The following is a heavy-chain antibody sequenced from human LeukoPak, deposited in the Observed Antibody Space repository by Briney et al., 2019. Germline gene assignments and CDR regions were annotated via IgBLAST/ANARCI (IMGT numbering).Heavy chain of an antibody. D-gene: IGHD4-17*01. CDR1: GFTFSSYA. V-gene: IGHV3-23*01. J-gene: IGHJ4*02. Sequence: GGSLRLSCAASGFTFSSYAMTWVRRAPGKGLEWVSTIEVGGAITHYAASVKGRFTISRDTSKKILYLQMDSLRPEDTAVYYCASGDYGDYGIGDYWGQGTLVTVSS. CDR3: ASGDYGDYGIGDY. CDR2: IEVGGAIT.